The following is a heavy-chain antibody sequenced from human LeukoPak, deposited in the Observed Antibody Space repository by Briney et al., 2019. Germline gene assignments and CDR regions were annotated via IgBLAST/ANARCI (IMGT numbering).Heavy chain of an antibody. V-gene: IGHV1-18*01. Sequence: GASVKVSCKASGYTFTSYGISWVRQAPGQGLEWMGWISAYNGNTNYAQKLQGRVTMTTDTSTSTAYMELRSLRSDDTAVYYCARVRYSSSWSPPYNWFDPWGQGTLVTVSS. CDR3: ARVRYSSSWSPPYNWFDP. CDR2: ISAYNGNT. CDR1: GYTFTSYG. D-gene: IGHD6-13*01. J-gene: IGHJ5*02.